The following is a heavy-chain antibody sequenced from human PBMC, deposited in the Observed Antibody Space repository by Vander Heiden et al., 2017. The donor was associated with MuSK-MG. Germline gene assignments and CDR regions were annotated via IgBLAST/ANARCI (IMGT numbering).Heavy chain of an antibody. V-gene: IGHV4-39*01. CDR2: VYYTGNT. D-gene: IGHD2-2*01. J-gene: IGHJ4*02. CDR1: GGSISSSNYY. CDR3: ARLIKASTSIDY. Sequence: QLQLQESGPGLVKPSETLSLTCTVFGGSISSSNYYWGWIRQPPGKGLEWIGCVYYTGNTYYNPSLKSRVTISIDTSKNQFSLRLNSVTAADTAVYYCARLIKASTSIDYWGQGILVTVSS.